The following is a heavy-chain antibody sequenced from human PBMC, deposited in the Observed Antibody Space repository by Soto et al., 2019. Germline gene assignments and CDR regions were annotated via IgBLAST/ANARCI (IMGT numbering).Heavy chain of an antibody. Sequence: QVQLQESGPGLVKPSQTLSLTCTVSGDSISTRDYFWGWVRQHPGKGLEWIGYIFYSGSTYYNPSLQSRLSITIDTSKNQFSLSLAFVTAADTAIYYCARDSTMTSTWRGLDVWGQGTTVTVSS. CDR1: GDSISTRDYF. CDR2: IFYSGST. CDR3: ARDSTMTSTWRGLDV. D-gene: IGHD5-12*01. V-gene: IGHV4-31*03. J-gene: IGHJ6*02.